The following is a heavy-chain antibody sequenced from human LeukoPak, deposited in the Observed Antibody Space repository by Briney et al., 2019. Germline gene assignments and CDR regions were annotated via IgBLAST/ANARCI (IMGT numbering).Heavy chain of an antibody. V-gene: IGHV1-69*13. CDR2: IIPIFGTA. CDR1: GGTFSSYA. CDR3: ARDQGSSWYPGRVYYYGMDV. J-gene: IGHJ6*02. D-gene: IGHD6-13*01. Sequence: SVKVSCKASGGTFSSYAISWVRQAPEQGLEWMGGIIPIFGTANYAQKFQGRVTITADESTSTAYMELSSLRSEDTAVYYCARDQGSSWYPGRVYYYGMDVWGQGTTVTVSS.